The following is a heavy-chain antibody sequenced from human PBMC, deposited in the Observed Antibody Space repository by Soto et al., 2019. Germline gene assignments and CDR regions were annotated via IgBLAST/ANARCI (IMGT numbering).Heavy chain of an antibody. J-gene: IGHJ5*02. CDR1: GYIFTGNW. CDR2: IFPGDSDT. CDR3: ARHPPFSGASDWLDP. D-gene: IGHD6-6*01. V-gene: IGHV5-51*01. Sequence: PGESLKISCNASGYIFTGNWIAWVRQMPGKGLEWIGIIFPGDSDTRYSPSFQGQVTISADKSINTAFLQWSSLKASDTAIYYCARHPPFSGASDWLDPWAQRTLDTGSS.